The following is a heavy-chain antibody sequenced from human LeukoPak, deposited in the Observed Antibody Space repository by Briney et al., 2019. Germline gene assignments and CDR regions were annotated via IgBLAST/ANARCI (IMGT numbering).Heavy chain of an antibody. V-gene: IGHV3-23*01. D-gene: IGHD3-9*01. CDR3: ATPHHALRYFLGSVSWDY. CDR2: ISGIGGST. CDR1: GFTFSSYA. J-gene: IGHJ4*02. Sequence: QPGGSLRLSCAASGFTFSSYAMSCVRQAPGKGLEWVSAISGIGGSTYYADSVKGRFTISRDNSKNTLYLQMNSLRAEDTAVYYCATPHHALRYFLGSVSWDYWGQGTLVTVSS.